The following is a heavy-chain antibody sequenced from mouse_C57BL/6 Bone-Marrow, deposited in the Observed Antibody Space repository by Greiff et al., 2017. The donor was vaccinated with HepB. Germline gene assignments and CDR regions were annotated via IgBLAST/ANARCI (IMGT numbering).Heavy chain of an antibody. CDR2: INSDGGST. J-gene: IGHJ3*01. D-gene: IGHD2-4*01. CDR1: EYEFPSHD. V-gene: IGHV5-2*03. Sequence: VKLVESGGGLVQPGESLKLSCESTEYEFPSHDMSWVRKTPEKRLELVAAINSDGGSTYYPDTMERRFIISRDNTKKTLYLQMSSLRSEDTALYYCARIYYDYDSAWFAYWGQGTLVTVSA. CDR3: ARIYYDYDSAWFAY.